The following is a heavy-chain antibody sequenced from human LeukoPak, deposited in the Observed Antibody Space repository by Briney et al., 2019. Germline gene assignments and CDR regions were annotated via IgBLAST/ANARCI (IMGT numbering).Heavy chain of an antibody. CDR1: GFTFSGST. V-gene: IGHV3-23*01. CDR3: ARQGSDQGLDYYYYMDV. J-gene: IGHJ6*03. Sequence: GGSLKLSCAASGFTFSGSTMHWVRQASGKGLEWVSAISGSGGSTYYADSVKGRFTISRDNSKNTLYLQMNSLRAEDTAVCYCARQGSDQGLDYYYYMDVWGKGTTVTVS. CDR2: ISGSGGST. D-gene: IGHD3/OR15-3a*01.